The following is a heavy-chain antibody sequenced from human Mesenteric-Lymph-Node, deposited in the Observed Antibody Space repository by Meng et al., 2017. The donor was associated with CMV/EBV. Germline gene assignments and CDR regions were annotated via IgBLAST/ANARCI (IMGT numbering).Heavy chain of an antibody. D-gene: IGHD5-18*01. J-gene: IGHJ4*02. CDR3: ARTDTAMEYDY. V-gene: IGHV1-2*02. CDR1: GYTFTGYY. CDR2: INPNSGGT. Sequence: ASVKVSCKASGYTFTGYYMHWVRQAPGQGLEWMGWINPNSGGTNYAQKFQGRVTMTRDTSTSTVYMELSSLRSEDTAVYYCARTDTAMEYDYWGQGTLVTVSS.